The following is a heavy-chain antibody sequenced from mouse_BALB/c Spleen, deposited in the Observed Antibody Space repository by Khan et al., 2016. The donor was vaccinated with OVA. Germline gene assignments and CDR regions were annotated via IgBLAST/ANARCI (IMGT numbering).Heavy chain of an antibody. CDR2: ISSGGSYT. D-gene: IGHD1-1*01. V-gene: IGHV5-9-3*01. CDR1: GITFSRYS. J-gene: IGHJ2*01. CDR3: ARHEDYYGSRPYFDY. Sequence: EVELVESGGGLVKPGGSLKLSCVASGITFSRYSMSWVRQTPEKRLEWVASISSGGSYTYYPDSVKGRFTLSRDNAENTLYLQMSRLRSEDTAIYYCARHEDYYGSRPYFDYGGQGTTLTVSS.